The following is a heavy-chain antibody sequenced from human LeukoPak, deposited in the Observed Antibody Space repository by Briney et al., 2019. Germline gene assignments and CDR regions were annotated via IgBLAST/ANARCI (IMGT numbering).Heavy chain of an antibody. Sequence: GGSLRLSCAASGFSFSSYAMGWVRQAPGKGLEWVSGISGSGGSTYYADPVKGRFTISRDNSKNTLYLQMNSLRAEDTAVYYCAKGPGRYYGSGSYPLFDDCGQGTLVTGSS. J-gene: IGHJ4*02. V-gene: IGHV3-23*01. CDR2: ISGSGGST. CDR3: AKGPGRYYGSGSYPLFDD. CDR1: GFSFSSYA. D-gene: IGHD3-10*01.